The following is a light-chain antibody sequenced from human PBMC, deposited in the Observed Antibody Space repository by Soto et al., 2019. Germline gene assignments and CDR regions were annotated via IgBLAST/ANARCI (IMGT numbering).Light chain of an antibody. Sequence: LVMTQSPSTLSVSPGERATLSCRASQSVAGNLAWYPQKPGQAPRLLIYGASTRATGIPARFSGSGSGTEFTLTISSLQSEDFAVYYCQQYNNWPPITFGQGTKLEIK. CDR1: QSVAGN. CDR2: GAS. J-gene: IGKJ2*01. CDR3: QQYNNWPPIT. V-gene: IGKV3-15*01.